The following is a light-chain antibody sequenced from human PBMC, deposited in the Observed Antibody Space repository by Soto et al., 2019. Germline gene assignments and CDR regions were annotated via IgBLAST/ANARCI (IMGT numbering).Light chain of an antibody. CDR3: QSFDSSSVV. CDR1: NSNIGAGYD. V-gene: IGLV1-40*01. J-gene: IGLJ2*01. Sequence: QSVLTQPPSVSGAPGQRVTISCTGSNSNIGAGYDVHWYQQLPGTAPKLLISNNSNRPSGVPDRFSGSKSGTSASLAITGLQAEDEADYYCQSFDSSSVVFGGGTKVTVL. CDR2: NNS.